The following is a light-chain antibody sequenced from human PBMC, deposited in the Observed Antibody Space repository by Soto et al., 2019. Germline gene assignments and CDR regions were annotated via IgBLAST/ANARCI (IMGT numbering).Light chain of an antibody. Sequence: IQLTQSPSSLSASVGDRVVITCRASQDGSSYLAWYQQKPGKAPKLLIYAASTLQRGIPSRFNGSGSWTGFPRTISSLQPADFATYYCQQRGNWLTYGGGTKVEIK. J-gene: IGKJ4*01. V-gene: IGKV1-9*01. CDR3: QQRGNWLT. CDR1: QDGSSY. CDR2: AAS.